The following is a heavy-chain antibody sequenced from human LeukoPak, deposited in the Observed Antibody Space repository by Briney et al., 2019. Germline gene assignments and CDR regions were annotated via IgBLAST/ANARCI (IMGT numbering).Heavy chain of an antibody. D-gene: IGHD2-21*01. Sequence: SETLSLTCTVSGGSISISSYYWGWIRQPPGKGLEWIGSIYYSGSTYYNPSLKSRVTISVDTSKNQFSLKLSSVTAADTAVYYCARQYVVVVADPGDALDIWGQGTMVTVSS. V-gene: IGHV4-39*01. CDR1: GGSISISSYY. CDR3: ARQYVVVVADPGDALDI. CDR2: IYYSGST. J-gene: IGHJ3*02.